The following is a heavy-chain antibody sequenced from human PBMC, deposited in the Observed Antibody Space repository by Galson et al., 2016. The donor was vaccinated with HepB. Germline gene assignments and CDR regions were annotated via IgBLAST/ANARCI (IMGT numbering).Heavy chain of an antibody. V-gene: IGHV4-31*03. Sequence: TLSLTCTVSRGSITSGSYYWNWIRHHPGKGLEWIGYIDYSGNTYYNPSLKSGVTISVDTSKIQLSLKLGSVTAADTAVYYCARVCDWEDMIMFNSWGQGTLVTVSS. CDR1: RGSITSGSYY. J-gene: IGHJ5*01. CDR2: IDYSGNT. D-gene: IGHD3-9*01. CDR3: ARVCDWEDMIMFNS.